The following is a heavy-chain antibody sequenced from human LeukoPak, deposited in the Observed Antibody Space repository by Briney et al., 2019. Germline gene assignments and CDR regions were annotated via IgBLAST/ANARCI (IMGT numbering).Heavy chain of an antibody. V-gene: IGHV3-21*01. CDR1: GFSISTSN. J-gene: IGHJ6*03. D-gene: IGHD2-2*01. CDR3: VRDGEELCSSVSCPKGRSYHYYKYMDV. CDR2: ISPTGTYM. Sequence: NPGGSLRLSCAASGFSISTSNMNWVRQAPGKGLEWVSSISPTGTYMFYAESVKGRFAVSRDNAENSLFLQMNSVRADDTSVYYCVRDGEELCSSVSCPKGRSYHYYKYMDVWGKGTPVTVSS.